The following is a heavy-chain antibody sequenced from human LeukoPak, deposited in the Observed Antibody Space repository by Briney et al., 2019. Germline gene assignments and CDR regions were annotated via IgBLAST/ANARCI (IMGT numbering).Heavy chain of an antibody. CDR2: IKSKTDGGTT. V-gene: IGHV3-15*01. CDR1: GFTFSNAW. J-gene: IGHJ4*02. D-gene: IGHD6-19*01. Sequence: KPGGSLRLSCAASGFTFSNAWMSWVRQAPGKGLEWVGRIKSKTDGGTTDYAAPVKGRFTISRDDSKNTLYLQMNSLKTEDTAVYYCTTIHSSGWSYYFDYWGQGTLVTVSS. CDR3: TTIHSSGWSYYFDY.